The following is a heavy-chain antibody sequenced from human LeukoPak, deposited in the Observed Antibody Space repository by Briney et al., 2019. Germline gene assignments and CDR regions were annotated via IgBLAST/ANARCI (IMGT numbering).Heavy chain of an antibody. Sequence: GSLRLSCAASGFTFRDYTMNWVRQSPGKGLQWVSYVSFGSSYISYADSLKGRFTISRDDAKSSVYLEMTSLRAEDTAVYYCARASTEYAVTDGFDTWGPGTLVTVSS. CDR3: ARASTEYAVTDGFDT. CDR1: GFTFRDYT. J-gene: IGHJ5*02. CDR2: VSFGSSYI. D-gene: IGHD4-17*01. V-gene: IGHV3-21*01.